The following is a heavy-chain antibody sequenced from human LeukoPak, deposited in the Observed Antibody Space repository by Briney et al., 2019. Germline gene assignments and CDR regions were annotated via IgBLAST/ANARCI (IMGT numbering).Heavy chain of an antibody. Sequence: PSETLSLTCAVYGGSFSGYYWSWIRQPPGKGLEWIGEINHSGSTNYNPSLKSRVTISVDTSKNQFSLKLSSVTAADTAVYYCVRVLAIWEKLAFFDPWGQGTLVTVSS. J-gene: IGHJ5*02. CDR3: VRVLAIWEKLAFFDP. CDR2: INHSGST. D-gene: IGHD1-26*01. CDR1: GGSFSGYY. V-gene: IGHV4-34*01.